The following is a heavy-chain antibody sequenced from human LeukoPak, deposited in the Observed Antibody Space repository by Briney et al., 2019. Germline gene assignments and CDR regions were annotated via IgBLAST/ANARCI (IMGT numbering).Heavy chain of an antibody. V-gene: IGHV3-48*02. Sequence: GGSLRLSCAASGFTFSSYSMNWVRQAPGKGLEWVSYISSSSSTIYYADSVKGRFTISRDNAKNSLYLQMSGLRDGDTAVYYCARVKYFRNYYDFWSGPRGPFDYWGQGTLVTVSS. CDR1: GFTFSSYS. CDR2: ISSSSSTI. CDR3: ARVKYFRNYYDFWSGPRGPFDY. D-gene: IGHD3-3*01. J-gene: IGHJ4*02.